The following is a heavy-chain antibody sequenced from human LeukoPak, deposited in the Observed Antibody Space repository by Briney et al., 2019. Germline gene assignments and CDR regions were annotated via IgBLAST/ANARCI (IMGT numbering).Heavy chain of an antibody. Sequence: GASVKVSCKASGYTFTGYYMHWVRQAPGQGLEWMGWINPNSGGTNYAQKFQGRVTMTRDTSISTAYMELSRLRSDDTAVYYCAAGGAPPGYYYYGMDVWGQGTTVTVSS. CDR3: AAGGAPPGYYYYGMDV. J-gene: IGHJ6*02. CDR2: INPNSGGT. D-gene: IGHD3-16*01. V-gene: IGHV1-2*02. CDR1: GYTFTGYY.